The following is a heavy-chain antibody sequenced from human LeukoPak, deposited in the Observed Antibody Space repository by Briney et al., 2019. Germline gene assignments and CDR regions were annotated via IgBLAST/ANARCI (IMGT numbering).Heavy chain of an antibody. D-gene: IGHD4-11*01. CDR2: GIPIFGTV. CDR1: GVTITSYA. Sequence: GTWGIFSCHVSGVTITSYAISWVRRATGQGHGWGGGGIPIFGTVKYAQKFQGRGTITADESTSTDYMELSSLRSEDTAVYYCARPSRVTTYPYYYFFMDVWGKGTTVTVSS. CDR3: ARPSRVTTYPYYYFFMDV. V-gene: IGHV1-69*01. J-gene: IGHJ6*03.